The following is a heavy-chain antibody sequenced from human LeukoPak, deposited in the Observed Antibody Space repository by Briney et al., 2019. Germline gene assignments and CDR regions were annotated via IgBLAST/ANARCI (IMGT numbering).Heavy chain of an antibody. CDR1: GGSISSSSYY. CDR3: ARKVVLLWFGDHKVGGWFDP. CDR2: IYYSGST. Sequence: SETLSLTCTVSGGSISSSSYYWGWIRQPPGKGLEWIGSIYYSGSTYYNPSLKSRVTISVDTSKNQFSLKLSSVTAADTAVYYCARKVVLLWFGDHKVGGWFDPWGQGTLVTVSS. V-gene: IGHV4-39*07. D-gene: IGHD3-10*01. J-gene: IGHJ5*02.